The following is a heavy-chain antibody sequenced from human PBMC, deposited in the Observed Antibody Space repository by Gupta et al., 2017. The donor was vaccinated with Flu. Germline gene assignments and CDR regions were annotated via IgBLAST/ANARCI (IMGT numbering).Heavy chain of an antibody. CDR3: TKDPDY. CDR2: ISYEGSNK. Sequence: SSYGKHWVRQAPGKGLEWVAVISYEGSNKYYADSVKGRFIISRDNSKNTVFLQMNSLRPEDTAVYYCTKDPDYWGQGTLVTVSS. CDR1: SSYG. V-gene: IGHV3-30*18. J-gene: IGHJ4*02.